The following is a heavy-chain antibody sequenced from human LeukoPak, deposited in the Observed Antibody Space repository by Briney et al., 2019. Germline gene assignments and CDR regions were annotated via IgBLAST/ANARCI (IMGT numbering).Heavy chain of an antibody. J-gene: IGHJ4*02. CDR3: ARGKTFCSGGSCSPPPSFDY. D-gene: IGHD2-15*01. Sequence: GGSLRLSCAASGFTFSDYYMSWIRQAPGKGLEWVSYISSSGSTIYYADSVKGRFTISRDNAKNSLYLQMNSRRAEEPAVYYCARGKTFCSGGSCSPPPSFDYGGQETRVTFSS. V-gene: IGHV3-11*01. CDR1: GFTFSDYY. CDR2: ISSSGSTI.